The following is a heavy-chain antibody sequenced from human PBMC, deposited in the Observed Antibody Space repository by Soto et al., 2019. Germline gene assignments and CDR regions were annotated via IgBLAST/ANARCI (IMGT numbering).Heavy chain of an antibody. D-gene: IGHD1-26*01. J-gene: IGHJ6*04. CDR1: GFTFTFDW. Sequence: EVQLVESGGGLVQPRGSLRLSCAVCGFTFTFDWMAWVRQAPGKGLEWVANINQDGSEKYYVDSVKGRFTISRDDDKNSLYLQMNSLGAEDTAVYYCARVRRRDWEMLQMVTYFYYGMDVWGKATTVTVSS. CDR3: ARVRRRDWEMLQMVTYFYYGMDV. V-gene: IGHV3-7*01. CDR2: INQDGSEK.